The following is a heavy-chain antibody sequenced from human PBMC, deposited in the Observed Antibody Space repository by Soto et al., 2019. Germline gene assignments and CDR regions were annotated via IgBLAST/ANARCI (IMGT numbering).Heavy chain of an antibody. D-gene: IGHD2-15*01. CDR3: ARDRSGGNLFDY. CDR2: IIPIFGTA. J-gene: IGHJ4*02. CDR1: GGTFSSYA. V-gene: IGHV1-69*12. Sequence: QVQLVQSGAEVKKPGSSGKVSCKASGGTFSSYAISWVRQAPGQGLEWMGGIIPIFGTANYTQKFQGRVTITADESTSTAYMELSSLRSEDTAVYYCARDRSGGNLFDYWGQGTLVTVSS.